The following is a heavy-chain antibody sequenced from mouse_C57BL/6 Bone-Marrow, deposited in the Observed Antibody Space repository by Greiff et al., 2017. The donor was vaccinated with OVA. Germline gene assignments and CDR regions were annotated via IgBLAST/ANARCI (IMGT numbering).Heavy chain of an antibody. J-gene: IGHJ2*01. CDR1: GFNIKDYY. V-gene: IGHV14-2*01. D-gene: IGHD3-2*02. Sequence: EVKVVESGAELVKPGASVKLSCTASGFNIKDYYMHWVKQRTEQGLEWIGRIDPEDGETKYAPKFQGKATITADTSSNTAYLQLSSLTSEDTAVYYCARRGIAQATYFDYWGQGTTLTVSS. CDR2: IDPEDGET. CDR3: ARRGIAQATYFDY.